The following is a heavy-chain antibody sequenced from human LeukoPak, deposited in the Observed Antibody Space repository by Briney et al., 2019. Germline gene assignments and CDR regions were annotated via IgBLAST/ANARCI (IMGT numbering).Heavy chain of an antibody. D-gene: IGHD6-13*01. V-gene: IGHV1-69*05. Sequence: SVKVSCKASGGTFSSYAISWVRQAPGQGLEWMGGIIPIFGTANYAQKFQGRVTITTDESTSTAYMELSSLTSEDTAVYYCARDRWMAAAASFDYWGQGTLVTVSS. CDR3: ARDRWMAAAASFDY. CDR1: GGTFSSYA. J-gene: IGHJ4*02. CDR2: IIPIFGTA.